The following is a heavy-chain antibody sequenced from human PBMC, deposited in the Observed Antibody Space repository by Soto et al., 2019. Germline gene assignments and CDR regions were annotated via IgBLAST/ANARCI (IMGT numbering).Heavy chain of an antibody. V-gene: IGHV4-61*01. CDR3: AGTEHYDILTGYPSNLRLFDY. CDR2: IYYSGST. D-gene: IGHD3-9*01. J-gene: IGHJ4*02. Sequence: PSETLSLTCTVSGGSVSSGSYYWSWIRQPPGKGLEWIGYIYYSGSTNYNHSLKSRVTISVDTSKNQFSLKLSSVTAADTAVYYCAGTEHYDILTGYPSNLRLFDYWGQGTLVTVSS. CDR1: GGSVSSGSYY.